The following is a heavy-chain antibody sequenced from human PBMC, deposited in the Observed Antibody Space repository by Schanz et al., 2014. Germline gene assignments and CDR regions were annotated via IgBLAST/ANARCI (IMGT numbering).Heavy chain of an antibody. D-gene: IGHD5-12*01. V-gene: IGHV1-2*02. CDR1: GYTFTVYY. Sequence: QVQLVQSGAEVKKPGASVKVSCKASGYTFTVYYMHWVRQAPGQGLEWLGWINPNSGATSSAQKFQGRVTMPRDTSSSTVYMQPSSLTSDDTAIYYCARVTTGYDSWGQGTLVTVSS. CDR2: INPNSGAT. J-gene: IGHJ4*02. CDR3: ARVTTGYDS.